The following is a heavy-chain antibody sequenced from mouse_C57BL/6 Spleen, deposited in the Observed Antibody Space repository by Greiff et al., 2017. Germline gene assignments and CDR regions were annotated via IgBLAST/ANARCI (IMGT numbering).Heavy chain of an antibody. CDR1: GYSITSGYD. D-gene: IGHD2-1*01. CDR3: ARGGVYYGNYGYFDV. Sequence: EVKLMESGPGMVKPSQSLSLTCTVTGYSITSGYDWHWIRHFPGNKLEWMGYISYSGSTNYNQFLKSRISITHDTSKNHFFLKLNSLTTEDTATYYCARGGVYYGNYGYFDVWGTGTTVTVSS. J-gene: IGHJ1*03. CDR2: ISYSGST. V-gene: IGHV3-1*01.